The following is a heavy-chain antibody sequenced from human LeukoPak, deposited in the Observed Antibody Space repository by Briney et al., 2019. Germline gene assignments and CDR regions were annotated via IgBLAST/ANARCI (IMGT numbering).Heavy chain of an antibody. Sequence: SETLSLTCTVSGGSMTNNTFYWGWISQPPGKGLEWIGSIYHTGPTYYNPSLKSRVTISVDTSKNQFSLKLSSVTAADTAVYYCARVLIWFGQLQNWFDPWGPGTLVTVYS. D-gene: IGHD3-10*01. CDR1: GGSMTNNTFY. CDR2: IYHTGPT. CDR3: ARVLIWFGQLQNWFDP. V-gene: IGHV4-39*07. J-gene: IGHJ5*02.